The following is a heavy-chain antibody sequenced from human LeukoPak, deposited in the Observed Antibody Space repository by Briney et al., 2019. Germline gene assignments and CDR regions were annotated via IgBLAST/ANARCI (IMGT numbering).Heavy chain of an antibody. D-gene: IGHD6-13*01. Sequence: SETLSLTYTVSGGSVSSGTYYWSWIRQPPGKGLEWIGEINHSGSTNYNPSLKSRVTISVDTSKNQFSLKLSSVTAADTAVYYCAVVEYSSSWYDYWGQGTLVTVSS. CDR3: AVVEYSSSWYDY. CDR1: GGSVSSGTYY. V-gene: IGHV4-61*01. J-gene: IGHJ4*02. CDR2: INHSGST.